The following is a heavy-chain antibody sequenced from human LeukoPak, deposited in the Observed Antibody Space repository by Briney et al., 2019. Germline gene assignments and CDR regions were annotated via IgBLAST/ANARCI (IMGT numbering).Heavy chain of an antibody. J-gene: IGHJ4*02. D-gene: IGHD6-13*01. V-gene: IGHV3-30*18. CDR1: GFTLSAYA. CDR2: LAYDGSNK. CDR3: AKEGLGCSWNPNYFDY. Sequence: PGGSLRLSCAASGFTLSAYAMRWGRHAPRKGGERGAVLAYDGSNKYYADFVKGRFTISRDSSKNTLYLQVNSLRAEDTAVYYCAKEGLGCSWNPNYFDYWGQGTLVTVSS.